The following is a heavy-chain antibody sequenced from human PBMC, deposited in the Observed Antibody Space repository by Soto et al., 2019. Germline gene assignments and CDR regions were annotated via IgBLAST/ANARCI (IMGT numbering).Heavy chain of an antibody. CDR3: ARDRGGVFPVALGCYSCCMDF. D-gene: IGHD2-15*01. V-gene: IGHV3-21*01. CDR1: GFTFSSYS. CDR2: ISSSSSYI. J-gene: IGHJ6*02. Sequence: PGRTLRLSCAASGFTFSSYSMNWVRQAPGKGMEWVSSISSSSSYIYYADSVKGRFTISRDNAKNSLYLQMNSLRAEDTAVYYCARDRGGVFPVALGCYSCCMDFCGQGPMGT.